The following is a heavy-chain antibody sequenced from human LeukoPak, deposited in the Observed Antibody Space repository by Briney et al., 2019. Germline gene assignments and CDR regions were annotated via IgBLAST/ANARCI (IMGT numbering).Heavy chain of an antibody. CDR3: ARDIHYYDSSGSPINWFDP. CDR1: GYTFTSYG. J-gene: IGHJ5*02. Sequence: ASVKVSCKASGYTFTSYGISWVRQAPGQGLEWMGWISAYNGNTNYAQKLQGRVTMTTDTSTSTAYMELRSQRSDHTAVYYCARDIHYYDSSGSPINWFDPWGQGTLVTVSS. V-gene: IGHV1-18*01. D-gene: IGHD3-22*01. CDR2: ISAYNGNT.